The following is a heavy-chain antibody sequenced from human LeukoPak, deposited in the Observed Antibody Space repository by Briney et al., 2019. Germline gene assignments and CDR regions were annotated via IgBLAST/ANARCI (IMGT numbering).Heavy chain of an antibody. D-gene: IGHD3-22*01. Sequence: GGTLRLSCAASGFTLSNYAMNWVRQAPGKGLEWVSSINGSGDKTYYADSVKGRFSISRDNSKNTLYLQMNSLRAEDTAVYYSAGRYDSSGYPLHWGQGTLVTVSS. V-gene: IGHV3-23*01. CDR2: INGSGDKT. CDR3: AGRYDSSGYPLH. CDR1: GFTLSNYA. J-gene: IGHJ4*02.